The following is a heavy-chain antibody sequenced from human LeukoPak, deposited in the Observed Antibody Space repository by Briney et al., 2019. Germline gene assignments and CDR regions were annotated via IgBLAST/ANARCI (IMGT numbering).Heavy chain of an antibody. D-gene: IGHD2-15*01. CDR1: GYTFTSYG. J-gene: IGHJ4*02. Sequence: ASVKVSCTASGYTFTSYGISWVRLAPGPGLELMGWISAYNGNTNYAQKLQRRVTITTDTYTSTAYMALRSLRSDATAVYYCARGRFRDSSLFDYWGQGTLVTVSS. CDR3: ARGRFRDSSLFDY. V-gene: IGHV1-18*01. CDR2: ISAYNGNT.